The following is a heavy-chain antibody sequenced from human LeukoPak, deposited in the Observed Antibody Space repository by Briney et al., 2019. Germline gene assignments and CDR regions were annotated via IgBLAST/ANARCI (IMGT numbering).Heavy chain of an antibody. CDR3: ARGGYSSSWYTVAFDI. CDR2: IYTSGST. D-gene: IGHD6-13*01. CDR1: GGSISNYY. J-gene: IGHJ3*02. Sequence: SETLSLTCTVSGGSISNYYWSWIRQPAGKGLEWIGRIYTSGSTNYNPSLKSRVTMSVDTSKNQFSLKLSSVTAADTAVYYCARGGYSSSWYTVAFDIWGQGTMVTVSS. V-gene: IGHV4-4*07.